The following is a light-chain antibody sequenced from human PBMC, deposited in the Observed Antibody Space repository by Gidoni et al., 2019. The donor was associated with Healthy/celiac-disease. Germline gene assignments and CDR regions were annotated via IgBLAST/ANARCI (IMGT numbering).Light chain of an antibody. CDR2: EVS. Sequence: QSARTQPHSASGSPGQSVTISCTGTSSDVGGSNYVSCYQQHPGKAPKLMIYEVSKRPSGVPDRFSVSKSGYTASLTVSGLQSEDEADYYCSSYAGSNNLGVFGTGTKVTVL. CDR1: SSDVGGSNY. J-gene: IGLJ1*01. V-gene: IGLV2-8*01. CDR3: SSYAGSNNLGV.